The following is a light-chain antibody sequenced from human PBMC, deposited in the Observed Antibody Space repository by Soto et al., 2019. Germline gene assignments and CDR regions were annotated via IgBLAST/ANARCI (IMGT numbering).Light chain of an antibody. CDR2: GAS. CDR1: QSVSNN. J-gene: IGKJ1*01. Sequence: EIVMTQSPATLSVSPGERATLSCRASQSVSNNLAWYQQKPGQAPRLLIYGASTRATGIPARFSGSGSGTEFTRNVSSLQSEDFAVYYCQQYNTWPRTFGQGTKVEIK. V-gene: IGKV3-15*01. CDR3: QQYNTWPRT.